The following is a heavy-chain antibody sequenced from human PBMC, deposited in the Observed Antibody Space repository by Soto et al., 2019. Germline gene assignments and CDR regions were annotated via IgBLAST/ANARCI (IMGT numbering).Heavy chain of an antibody. CDR2: ISYDGSNK. V-gene: IGHV3-30-3*01. Sequence: GGSLRLSCAASGFTFSSYAMHWARQAPGKGLEWVAVISYDGSNKYYADSVKGRFTISRDNSKNTLYLQMNSLRAEDTAVYYCARVGVYDFWSGYYSWAGDAFDIWGQGTMVTVSS. J-gene: IGHJ3*02. D-gene: IGHD3-3*01. CDR3: ARVGVYDFWSGYYSWAGDAFDI. CDR1: GFTFSSYA.